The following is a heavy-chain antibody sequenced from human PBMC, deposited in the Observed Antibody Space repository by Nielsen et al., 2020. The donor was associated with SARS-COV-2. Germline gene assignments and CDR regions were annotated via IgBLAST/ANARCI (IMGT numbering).Heavy chain of an antibody. Sequence: RQAPGKGLEWIGSISYSGSTYYNPTLKSRVTISVDTSKYQFSLKLSSVTAADTEFSLKLSSVTAADTAVYYCARGLAGNDYWGQGTLVTVSS. CDR2: ISYSGST. J-gene: IGHJ4*02. V-gene: IGHV4-39*07. D-gene: IGHD3-10*01. CDR3: LSSVTAADTAVYYCARGLAGNDY.